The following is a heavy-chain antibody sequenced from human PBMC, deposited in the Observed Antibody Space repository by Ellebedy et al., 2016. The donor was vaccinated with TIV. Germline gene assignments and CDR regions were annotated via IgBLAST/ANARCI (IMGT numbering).Heavy chain of an antibody. V-gene: IGHV3-7*03. Sequence: GESLKISCAASGFTFSSYWMTWVRQAPGKGLEWVANIKQDGSEKYYVDSVKGRFTISRDNSKNTVCLQMNSLRAEDTAVYYCARRGTSFCTSTSCHLTWFDPWGQGTLVTVSS. CDR1: GFTFSSYW. CDR2: IKQDGSEK. J-gene: IGHJ5*02. D-gene: IGHD2-2*01. CDR3: ARRGTSFCTSTSCHLTWFDP.